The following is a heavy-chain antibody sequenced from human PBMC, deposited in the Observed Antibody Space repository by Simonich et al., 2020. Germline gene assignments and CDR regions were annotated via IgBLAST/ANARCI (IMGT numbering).Heavy chain of an antibody. V-gene: IGHV3-74*01. D-gene: IGHD3-22*01. CDR1: GFTFSSYW. J-gene: IGHJ4*02. CDR2: KNSDGSST. Sequence: EVQLVESGGGLVQPGGSLRLSCAASGFTFSSYWMHWVRQAPGKGLGWDSRKNSDGSSTRYADSVKGRFTISRDNAKNTLYLQMNSLRAEDTAVYYCARVHDSSGYSIDYWGQGTLVTVSS. CDR3: ARVHDSSGYSIDY.